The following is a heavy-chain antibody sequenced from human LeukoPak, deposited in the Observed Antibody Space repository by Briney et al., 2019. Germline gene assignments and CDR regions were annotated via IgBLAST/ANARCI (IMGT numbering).Heavy chain of an antibody. Sequence: PGGSLRLSCAASGFTCSSYAMSWVRQAPGKGLEWVSAISGSGGSTYYADSVKGQFTISRDKSKNTLYLQMNSLRAEDTAVYYCAKEDDYSNYVDYWGQGTLVTVSS. J-gene: IGHJ4*02. D-gene: IGHD4-11*01. V-gene: IGHV3-23*01. CDR1: GFTCSSYA. CDR2: ISGSGGST. CDR3: AKEDDYSNYVDY.